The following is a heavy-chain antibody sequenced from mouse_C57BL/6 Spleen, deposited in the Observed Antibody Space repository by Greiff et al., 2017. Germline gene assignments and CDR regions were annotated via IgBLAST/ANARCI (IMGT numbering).Heavy chain of an antibody. CDR3: ARWTTVVDSTD. Sequence: QVQLQQPGAELVKPGASVKLSCKASGYTFTSYWMQWVKQRPGQGLEWIGEIDPSDSYTNYNQKFKGKATLTVDTSSSTAYMQLSSLTSEDSAVYYCARWTTVVDSTDWGQGTTLTVSS. CDR1: GYTFTSYW. D-gene: IGHD1-1*01. CDR2: IDPSDSYT. J-gene: IGHJ2*01. V-gene: IGHV1-50*01.